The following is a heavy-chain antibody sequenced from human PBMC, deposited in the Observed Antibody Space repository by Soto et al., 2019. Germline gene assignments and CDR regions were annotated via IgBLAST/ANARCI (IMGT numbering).Heavy chain of an antibody. CDR2: INNANGNT. CDR1: GYTFTDYD. D-gene: IGHD1-7*01. CDR3: AKHQNLNRGQYHYYGMDV. Sequence: VHLVQSGAEVKKPGASVKVSCKASGYTFTDYDMHWVRQAPGQSLEWVGWINNANGNTEYSKKFQDRVTMTRDTSATTVYMELTSLRSADTAVYYCAKHQNLNRGQYHYYGMDVWGQGTTVIVSS. J-gene: IGHJ6*02. V-gene: IGHV1-3*04.